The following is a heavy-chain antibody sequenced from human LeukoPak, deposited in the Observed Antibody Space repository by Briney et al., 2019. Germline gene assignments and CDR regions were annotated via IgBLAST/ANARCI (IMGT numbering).Heavy chain of an antibody. D-gene: IGHD4-17*01. Sequence: ASVKVSCRASGYTFTGYYMHWVRQAPGQGLEWMGWINPNSGGTNYAQKFQGRVTMTRDTSISTAYMELSRLRSDDTAVYYCATPYGDYGTGGWFDPWGQGTLVTVSS. V-gene: IGHV1-2*02. CDR3: ATPYGDYGTGGWFDP. J-gene: IGHJ5*02. CDR2: INPNSGGT. CDR1: GYTFTGYY.